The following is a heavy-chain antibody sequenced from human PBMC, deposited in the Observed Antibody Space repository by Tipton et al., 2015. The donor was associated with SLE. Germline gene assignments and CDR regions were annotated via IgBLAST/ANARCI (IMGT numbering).Heavy chain of an antibody. Sequence: GLVKPSDTLSLTCSVSGASISTYYWSWVRQTAGKGLEWIGRMYLGGSINYNPSLKSRVTLSVDTSKNQFSLKLTSVTTADTALYYCARDRGPYTNWFDPWGQGTLVTVSS. V-gene: IGHV4-4*07. CDR2: MYLGGSI. CDR1: GASISTYY. D-gene: IGHD2-8*01. J-gene: IGHJ5*02. CDR3: ARDRGPYTNWFDP.